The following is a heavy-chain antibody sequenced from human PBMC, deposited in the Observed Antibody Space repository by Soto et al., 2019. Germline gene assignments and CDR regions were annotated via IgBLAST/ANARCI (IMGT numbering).Heavy chain of an antibody. Sequence: QVQLVQSGAEVKKPGSSVKVSCKASGGTFGSYAVTWVRQAAGQGLEWMGGIIPISGSTVYAPKFQATVTITADQSTSTAYMELSSLRSADPATYYCARGGSKGDVWGQGTTVTFSS. D-gene: IGHD3-16*01. CDR2: IIPISGST. CDR3: ARGGSKGDV. CDR1: GGTFGSYA. V-gene: IGHV1-69*12. J-gene: IGHJ6*02.